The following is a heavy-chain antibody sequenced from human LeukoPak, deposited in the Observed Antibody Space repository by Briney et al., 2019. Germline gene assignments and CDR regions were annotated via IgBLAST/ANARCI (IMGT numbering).Heavy chain of an antibody. CDR3: ARDLPVYDFWSGYPPSFDY. CDR1: GYTFTGYY. CDR2: INPNSGGT. Sequence: GASVKVSCKASGYTFTGYYMHWVRQAPGQGLEWMGWINPNSGGTNYAQKFQGRVTMTRDTSISTAYMELGRLRSDDTAVYYCARDLPVYDFWSGYPPSFDYWGQGTLVTVSS. V-gene: IGHV1-2*02. J-gene: IGHJ4*02. D-gene: IGHD3-3*01.